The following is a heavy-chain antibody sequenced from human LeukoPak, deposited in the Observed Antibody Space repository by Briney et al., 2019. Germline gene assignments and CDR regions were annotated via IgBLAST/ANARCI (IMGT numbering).Heavy chain of an antibody. J-gene: IGHJ6*03. Sequence: GASVKVSCKASGGTFSSYAISWVRQAPGQGLEWMGGIIPIFGTANYAQKFQGRVTITTDESTTTAYMELSSPRSEDTAVHYCMGSVSRGEITTGYIDVWGRGTAVSV. CDR1: GGTFSSYA. D-gene: IGHD3-10*01. CDR2: IIPIFGTA. V-gene: IGHV1-69*05. CDR3: MGSVSRGEITTGYIDV.